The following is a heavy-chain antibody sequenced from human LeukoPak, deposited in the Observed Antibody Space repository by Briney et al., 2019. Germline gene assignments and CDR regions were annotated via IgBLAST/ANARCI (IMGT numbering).Heavy chain of an antibody. CDR1: GFTFSNHG. J-gene: IGHJ4*02. V-gene: IGHV3-23*01. Sequence: GGSLRLSCAASGFTFSNHGMNWVRQAPGKGLEWVSGISPSADIKYYADSVKGRFTISRDNSKNTLYLQMNSLRAEDTAVYYCAKRGSTVTMLDYWGQGTLVTVSS. CDR3: AKRGSTVTMLDY. D-gene: IGHD4-17*01. CDR2: ISPSADIK.